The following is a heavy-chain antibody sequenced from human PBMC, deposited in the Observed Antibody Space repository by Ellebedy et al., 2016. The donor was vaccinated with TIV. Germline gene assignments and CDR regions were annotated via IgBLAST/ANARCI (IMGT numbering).Heavy chain of an antibody. J-gene: IGHJ4*02. Sequence: GESLKISCVASGFTFTYTWMHWIRQAPGKGLEWVSRISRDGDIRGYAEFAKGRFTVSRDNTKNTLYLQMSGLRADDSAVYYCATDEGGSYDSWGQGTRVSVSS. CDR2: ISRDGDIR. D-gene: IGHD1-26*01. V-gene: IGHV3-74*01. CDR3: ATDEGGSYDS. CDR1: GFTFTYTW.